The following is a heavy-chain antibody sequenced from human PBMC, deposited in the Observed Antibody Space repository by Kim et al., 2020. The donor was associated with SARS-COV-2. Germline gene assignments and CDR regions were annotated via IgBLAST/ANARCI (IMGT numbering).Heavy chain of an antibody. D-gene: IGHD2-21*01. CDR2: ISSNRDYI. V-gene: IGHV3-21*01. Sequence: GGSLRLSCAASGFIFSPYTMNWVRQAPGKGLECVSSISSNRDYIHYAESVRGRFTISRDNAKNSLSLQMNSLRAEDTAVYYCARGGGICGGECFGIGYWGQGSLVTVSS. J-gene: IGHJ4*02. CDR1: GFIFSPYT. CDR3: ARGGGICGGECFGIGY.